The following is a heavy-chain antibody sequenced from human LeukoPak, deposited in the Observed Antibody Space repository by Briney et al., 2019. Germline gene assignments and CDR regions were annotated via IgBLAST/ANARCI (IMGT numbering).Heavy chain of an antibody. CDR2: ISWNSGSI. Sequence: PGGSLRLSCAASGFTFDDYAMHWVRQAPGKGLEWVSGISWNSGSIGYADSVKGRFTISRDNAKNSLHLQMNSLRAEDMALYYCAKGQQLVLFGAFDIWGQGTMVTVSS. V-gene: IGHV3-9*03. CDR3: AKGQQLVLFGAFDI. J-gene: IGHJ3*02. D-gene: IGHD6-13*01. CDR1: GFTFDDYA.